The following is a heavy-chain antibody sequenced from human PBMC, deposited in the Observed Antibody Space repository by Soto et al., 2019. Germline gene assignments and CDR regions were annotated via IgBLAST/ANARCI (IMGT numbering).Heavy chain of an antibody. Sequence: ASETLSLTCTVSGGSISSYYWSWIRQPPGKGLEWIGYVYYSGSTNYNPSLKSRVTISVDTSKNQFSLKLSSVTAADTAVYYCERVPQPLLQSLWFDPWGQGTLVTVSS. J-gene: IGHJ5*02. D-gene: IGHD2-15*01. CDR2: VYYSGST. CDR1: GGSISSYY. CDR3: ERVPQPLLQSLWFDP. V-gene: IGHV4-59*01.